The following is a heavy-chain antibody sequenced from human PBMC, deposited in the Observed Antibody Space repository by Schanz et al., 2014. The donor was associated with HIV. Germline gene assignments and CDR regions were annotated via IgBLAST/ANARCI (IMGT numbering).Heavy chain of an antibody. CDR3: AKSRGDSWPYGMDV. J-gene: IGHJ6*02. Sequence: VQLVESGGGLMQPGGSLRLSCAASGFNVSNNYVSWVRQAPGKGLEWVSGISDTGVRTNYADSVKGRLTISRDNSENTLYLQMNSLRAEDTAVYYCAKSRGDSWPYGMDVWGQGTTVTVSS. CDR2: SDTGVRT. D-gene: IGHD4-17*01. CDR1: GFNVSNNY. V-gene: IGHV3-23*04.